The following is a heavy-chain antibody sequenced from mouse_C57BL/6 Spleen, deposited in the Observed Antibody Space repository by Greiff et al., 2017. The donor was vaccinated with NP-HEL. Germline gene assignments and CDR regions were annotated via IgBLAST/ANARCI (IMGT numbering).Heavy chain of an antibody. CDR1: GYTFTSYW. CDR3: AVYYGNSACFAY. J-gene: IGHJ3*01. Sequence: QVQLKQPGAELVKPGASVKLSCKASGYTFTSYWMHWVKQRPGQGLEWIGMIHPNSGSTNYNEKFKSKATLTVDKSSSTAYMQLSSLTSEDSAVYYCAVYYGNSACFAYWGQGTLVTVSA. CDR2: IHPNSGST. D-gene: IGHD2-1*01. V-gene: IGHV1-64*01.